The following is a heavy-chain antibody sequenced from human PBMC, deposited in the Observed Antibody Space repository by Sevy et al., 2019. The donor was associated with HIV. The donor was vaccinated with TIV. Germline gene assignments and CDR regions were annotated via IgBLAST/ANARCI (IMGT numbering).Heavy chain of an antibody. CDR2: ISSSSSYI. V-gene: IGHV3-21*01. J-gene: IGHJ6*02. D-gene: IGHD4-17*01. CDR3: ARVSYGGDYYYYGMDV. CDR1: GFTFSSYS. Sequence: GGSLRLSCAASGFTFSSYSMNWVRQAPGKGLEWVSSISSSSSYIYYADSVKGRFTISRDNAKNSLYLQMNSLRAEDTAVYYCARVSYGGDYYYYGMDVWGQGTTVTVSS.